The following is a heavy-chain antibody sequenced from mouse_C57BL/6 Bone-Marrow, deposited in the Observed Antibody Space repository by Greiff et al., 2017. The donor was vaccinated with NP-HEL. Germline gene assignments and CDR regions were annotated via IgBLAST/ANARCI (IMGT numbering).Heavy chain of an antibody. D-gene: IGHD2-4*01. J-gene: IGHJ3*01. CDR1: GFTFTSYG. Sequence: VQLKESGGDLVKPGGSLKLSCAASGFTFTSYGMSWVRQTPDKRLEWVATISSGGSYTYYPDSLKGRFTISRDNAKNTLYLQMSRLKSEDTAMYYCASRLRRRTWFAYWGQGTLVTVSA. CDR3: ASRLRRRTWFAY. V-gene: IGHV5-6*01. CDR2: ISSGGSYT.